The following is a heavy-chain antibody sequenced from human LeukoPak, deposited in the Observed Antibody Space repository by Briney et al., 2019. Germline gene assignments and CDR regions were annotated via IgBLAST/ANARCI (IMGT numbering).Heavy chain of an antibody. CDR2: IYSRGAT. CDR1: GGSISNGSNY. V-gene: IGHV4-61*02. J-gene: IGHJ3*02. D-gene: IGHD5-12*01. CDR3: AKEEIMADDAFDI. Sequence: ASETLSLTCTVSGGSISNGSNYWSWIRQPAGKGLEWIGRIYSRGATDYNPSLKSRVTISINTSKNQFSLELSSVTAADTAVYYCAKEEIMADDAFDIWGQGTMVTVSS.